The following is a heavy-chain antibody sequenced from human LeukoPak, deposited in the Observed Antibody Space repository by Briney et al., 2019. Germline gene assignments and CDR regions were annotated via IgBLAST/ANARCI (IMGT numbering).Heavy chain of an antibody. V-gene: IGHV1-46*01. Sequence: ASVKVSCKASGYTFISYYIHWVRQAPGQGLEWMGIINPSGGSTTYPQNFQGRVTMTRDTSTSTVYMELSSLRSEDTAVYYCARGGDGYNSRPLDYWGQGTLVTVSS. J-gene: IGHJ4*02. D-gene: IGHD5-24*01. CDR2: INPSGGST. CDR3: ARGGDGYNSRPLDY. CDR1: GYTFISYY.